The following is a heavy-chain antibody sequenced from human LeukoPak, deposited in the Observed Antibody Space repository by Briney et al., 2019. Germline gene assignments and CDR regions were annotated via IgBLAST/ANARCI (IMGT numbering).Heavy chain of an antibody. CDR3: AREQTSGYRVPGHMTRFDY. D-gene: IGHD3-22*01. CDR2: INPSGGST. CDR1: GYTFTSYY. V-gene: IGHV1-46*01. Sequence: ASVKVSCKASGYTFTSYYMHWVRQAPGQGLEWMGIINPSGGSTSYAQKFQGRVTMTRDTSTSTVYMELSSLRSEDTAVYYCAREQTSGYRVPGHMTRFDYWGQEPWSPSPQ. J-gene: IGHJ4*01.